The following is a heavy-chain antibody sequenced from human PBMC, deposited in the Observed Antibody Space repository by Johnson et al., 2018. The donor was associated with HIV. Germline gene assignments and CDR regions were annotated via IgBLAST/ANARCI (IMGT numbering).Heavy chain of an antibody. CDR3: ASLVGSSSGEAFDI. CDR1: GFTFSSYW. CDR2: IYSGDST. V-gene: IGHV3-66*01. Sequence: VQLVESGGGLVQPGGSLRLSCAASGFTFSSYWMSWVRQAPGKGLEWVSVIYSGDSTNYADSVTGRFTISRDNSKNTLYLQMNSLRAEDTAVYYCASLVGSSSGEAFDIWGQGTMVTVSS. D-gene: IGHD6-6*01. J-gene: IGHJ3*02.